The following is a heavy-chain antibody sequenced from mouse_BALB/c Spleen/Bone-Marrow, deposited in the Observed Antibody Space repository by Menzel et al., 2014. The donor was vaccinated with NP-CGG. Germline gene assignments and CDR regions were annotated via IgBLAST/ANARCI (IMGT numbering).Heavy chain of an antibody. CDR2: ISSGSSTI. CDR3: ARDEDYAMDY. CDR1: GFTFSSFG. J-gene: IGHJ4*01. V-gene: IGHV5-17*02. Sequence: EVMLVESGGGLVQPGGSRKLSCAASGFTFSSFGMHWVRQAPEKGLEWVAYISSGSSTIYYADTVKGRFTISRDNPKNTLFLQMTSLRSGDTAMYYCARDEDYAMDYWGQGTSVTVSS.